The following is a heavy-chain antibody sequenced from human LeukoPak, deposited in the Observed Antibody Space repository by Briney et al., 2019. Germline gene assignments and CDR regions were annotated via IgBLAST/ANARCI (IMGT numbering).Heavy chain of an antibody. V-gene: IGHV3-7*01. CDR3: ARRPTTTGEHNWFDP. J-gene: IGHJ5*02. D-gene: IGHD4-17*01. CDR1: GFTFSNYW. Sequence: PGGSLRLSCAASGFTFSNYWMSWVRQAPGKGLEWVANIKQDGSEKYYVDSVKGRFTLSRDNAKNSLYLQMNSLRAEDTAVYYCARRPTTTGEHNWFDPWGQGTLVTVSS. CDR2: IKQDGSEK.